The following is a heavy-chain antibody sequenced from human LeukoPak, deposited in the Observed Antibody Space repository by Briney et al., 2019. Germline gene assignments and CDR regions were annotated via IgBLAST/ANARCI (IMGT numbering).Heavy chain of an antibody. Sequence: GGSLRLSCAASEFTFSSYWMHWVRQAPGKGLVWVSRINSEGNRTSYAASVKGRFTISRDNAKNTLYLQMNSLRAEDTAVYYCATTSERRGYSQDYWGQGTLVTGSS. CDR3: ATTSERRGYSQDY. V-gene: IGHV3-74*01. J-gene: IGHJ4*02. D-gene: IGHD5-12*01. CDR2: INSEGNRT. CDR1: EFTFSSYW.